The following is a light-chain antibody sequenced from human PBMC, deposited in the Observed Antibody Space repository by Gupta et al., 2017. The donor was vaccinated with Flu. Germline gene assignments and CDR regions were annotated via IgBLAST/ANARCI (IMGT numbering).Light chain of an antibody. Sequence: PSSLSASVGDRVIITCRPSRDISTYLNWYQQKPGRAPKLLIYAVSTLQSGVPSTFSGRGSGTEFTLIINKRQPEDFATYYCQQSYSDPHTFGQGTKLEIK. CDR1: RDISTY. CDR2: AVS. CDR3: QQSYSDPHT. V-gene: IGKV1-39*01. J-gene: IGKJ2*01.